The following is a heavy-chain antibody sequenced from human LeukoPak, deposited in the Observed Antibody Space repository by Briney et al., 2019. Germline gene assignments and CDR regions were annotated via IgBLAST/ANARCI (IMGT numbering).Heavy chain of an antibody. J-gene: IGHJ4*02. CDR1: GFTFSSYE. D-gene: IGHD5-12*01. CDR3: ASTSGYTHYYFDY. V-gene: IGHV3-53*01. CDR2: IYVGGRT. Sequence: QPGGSLRLSCAASGFTFSSYEMSWVRQAPGKGLDWVSVIYVGGRTYYADSVKGRFTISRDNSKNTLYLQMNSLRAEDTAVYYCASTSGYTHYYFDYWGQGTLVTVSS.